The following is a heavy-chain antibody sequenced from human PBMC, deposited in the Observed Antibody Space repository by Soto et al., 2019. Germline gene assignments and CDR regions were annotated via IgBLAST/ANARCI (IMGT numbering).Heavy chain of an antibody. V-gene: IGHV3-7*01. D-gene: IGHD1-26*01. J-gene: IGHJ4*01. CDR3: AREYGPRANDY. CDR1: GFTFRSYW. Sequence: EVQLVESGGTLVQPEGSLRLSCTASGFTFRSYWMNWVRQAPGKGLEWVASIKEDGSEKYYVDSVKGRFTISRDSAKNSLYLQMNNLRAEETAVYYCAREYGPRANDYWGHGTLVTVSS. CDR2: IKEDGSEK.